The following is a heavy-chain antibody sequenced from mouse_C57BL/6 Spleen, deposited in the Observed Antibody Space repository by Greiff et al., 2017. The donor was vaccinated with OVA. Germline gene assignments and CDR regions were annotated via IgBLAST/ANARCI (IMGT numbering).Heavy chain of an antibody. D-gene: IGHD1-1*01. CDR3: ARGVGDAMDY. V-gene: IGHV1-59*01. J-gene: IGHJ4*01. CDR2: IDPSDSYT. Sequence: VQLQQPGAELVRPGTSVKLSCKASGYTFTSYWMHWVKQRPGQGLEWIGVIDPSDSYTNYNQKFKGKATLTVDTSSSTAYMQLSSLTSEDSAVCYCARGVGDAMDYWGQGTSVTVA. CDR1: GYTFTSYW.